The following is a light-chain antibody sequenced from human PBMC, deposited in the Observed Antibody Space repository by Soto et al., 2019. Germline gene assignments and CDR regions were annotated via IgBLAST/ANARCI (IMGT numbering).Light chain of an antibody. V-gene: IGKV3-20*01. J-gene: IGKJ5*01. CDR1: QSVGSD. CDR3: QQYVTSAIT. Sequence: EIVLTQSPGTLSLSPGERVTLSCRASQSVGSDLAWYQQKPGQAPRLLISGASSRATGIPDRFSGGGSGTDFTLTISSLEPEDFTLYYCQQYVTSAITFGQGTRLEIK. CDR2: GAS.